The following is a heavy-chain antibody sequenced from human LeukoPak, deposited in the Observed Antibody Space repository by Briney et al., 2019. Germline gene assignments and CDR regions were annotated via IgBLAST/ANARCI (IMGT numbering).Heavy chain of an antibody. CDR3: AKVEVHMNDAFDI. Sequence: GGSLRLSCAASGFTFNNYAMNWVRQAPGKGLEWVSAISGSGDSTYYADSVKGRFTISRDNSKNTLYLQMNTLRADDTAVYYCAKVEVHMNDAFDIWGQGTMVTVSS. D-gene: IGHD2-21*01. J-gene: IGHJ3*02. CDR1: GFTFNNYA. CDR2: ISGSGDST. V-gene: IGHV3-23*01.